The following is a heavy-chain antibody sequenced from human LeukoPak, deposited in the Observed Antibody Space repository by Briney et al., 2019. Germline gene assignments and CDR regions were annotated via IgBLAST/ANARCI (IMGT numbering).Heavy chain of an antibody. CDR3: PRDRGRYDILTGYRSGRLDY. D-gene: IGHD3-9*01. J-gene: IGHJ4*02. V-gene: IGHV4-38-2*02. Sequence: ASETLSLTCTVSGYSISSCYYWGWIRQPPGEGLEWIGSIYHSGSTYHNPSLKSRVTISVDTSKNQFSLKLSSETAADAAVYYCPRDRGRYDILTGYRSGRLDYWGQGTLVTVSS. CDR1: GYSISSCYY. CDR2: IYHSGST.